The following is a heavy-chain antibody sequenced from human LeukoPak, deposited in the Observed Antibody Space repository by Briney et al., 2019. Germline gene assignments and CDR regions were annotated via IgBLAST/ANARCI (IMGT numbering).Heavy chain of an antibody. CDR2: IIPILGIA. V-gene: IGHV1-69*02. D-gene: IGHD3-22*01. Sequence: SVKVSCKASGGTFSSYTISWVRQAPGQGLEWMGRIIPILGIANYARKFQGRVTITADKSTSTAYMELSSLRSEDTAVYYCASSIWVDYYDSSGNNYYYGMDVWGQGTTVTVSS. CDR3: ASSIWVDYYDSSGNNYYYGMDV. CDR1: GGTFSSYT. J-gene: IGHJ6*02.